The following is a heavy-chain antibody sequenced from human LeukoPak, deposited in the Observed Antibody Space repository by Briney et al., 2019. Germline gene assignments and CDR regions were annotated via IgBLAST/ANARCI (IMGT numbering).Heavy chain of an antibody. CDR3: AVVVPAAVREGGYYFDY. D-gene: IGHD2-2*01. V-gene: IGHV1-18*01. J-gene: IGHJ4*02. CDR2: ISAYNGNT. Sequence: ASVKVSCKASGYTFTSYGISWVRQAPGQGLEWMGWISAYNGNTNYAQKLQGRVTMTTDTSTSTAYMELRSLRSDDTAVYYCAVVVPAAVREGGYYFDYWGQGTLVTVSS. CDR1: GYTFTSYG.